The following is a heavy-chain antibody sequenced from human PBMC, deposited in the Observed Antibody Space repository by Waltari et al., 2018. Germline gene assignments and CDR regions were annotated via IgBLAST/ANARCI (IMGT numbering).Heavy chain of an antibody. CDR2: LSYSGAT. J-gene: IGHJ3*01. V-gene: IGHV4-39*01. Sequence: HLQLQESGPGLLKPSETLSLTCRVSAVSIPRNRHYWVWFRQPPGQGLEWIGTLSYSGATYSSPSLKSRVTISGDTSKNQLSLILGSVTAADTAVYYCATYIGASIGTAAFDVWGQGTMVTVSA. D-gene: IGHD5-12*01. CDR3: ATYIGASIGTAAFDV. CDR1: AVSIPRNRHY.